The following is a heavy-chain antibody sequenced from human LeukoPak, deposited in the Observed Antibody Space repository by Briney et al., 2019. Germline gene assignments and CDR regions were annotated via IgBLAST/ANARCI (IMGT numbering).Heavy chain of an antibody. V-gene: IGHV3-30*04. D-gene: IGHD4-17*01. Sequence: GGSLRLSCAASGFTFSNYAMHWVRQAPGMGLEWVAVISYDGRNTYYADSVKGRFTISRDNSKNTLYLQMNSLRAEDTAVYYCARDRFHDYGDYGHFDYWGQGTLVTVSS. CDR3: ARDRFHDYGDYGHFDY. CDR1: GFTFSNYA. J-gene: IGHJ4*02. CDR2: ISYDGRNT.